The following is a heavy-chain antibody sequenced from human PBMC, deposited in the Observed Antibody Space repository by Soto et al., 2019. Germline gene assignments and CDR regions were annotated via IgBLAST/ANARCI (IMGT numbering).Heavy chain of an antibody. V-gene: IGHV4-39*01. Sequence: PSETLSLTCTVSGGSISDNNYYWGWIRQPPGKGLEWIGAIYYRGRTYYNPSLKSRVTISIDTSKNQFSLKLSSVTAADTSEYYCARHPVFWSGFYTGVHFDYWGQGTLVTVSS. CDR1: GGSISDNNYY. D-gene: IGHD3-3*01. CDR2: IYYRGRT. J-gene: IGHJ4*02. CDR3: ARHPVFWSGFYTGVHFDY.